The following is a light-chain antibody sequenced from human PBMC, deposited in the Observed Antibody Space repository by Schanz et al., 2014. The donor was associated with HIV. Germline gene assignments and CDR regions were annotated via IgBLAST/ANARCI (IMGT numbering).Light chain of an antibody. CDR3: SSYTTSSTLV. Sequence: QSALTQPASVSGSPGQSITISCTGTSSDVGSYNLVSWYQQHPGKAPKLLIYDVTYRPSGISNRFSGSKSAYTASLTISGLQAEDEADYYCSSYTTSSTLVFGGGTKLTVL. CDR1: SSDVGSYNL. CDR2: DVT. J-gene: IGLJ2*01. V-gene: IGLV2-14*02.